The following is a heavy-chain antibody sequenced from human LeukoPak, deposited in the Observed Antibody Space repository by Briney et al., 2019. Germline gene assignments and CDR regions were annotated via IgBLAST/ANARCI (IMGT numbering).Heavy chain of an antibody. CDR2: IYYSGST. CDR3: ARTSTRLDAFDI. D-gene: IGHD1-1*01. V-gene: IGHV4-61*01. Sequence: SETLSLTCTVSGGSVSSGSYYWSWIRQPPGKGLEWIGYIYYSGSTNYNPSLKSRVTISVDTSKNQFSLKLSSVTAADTAVYYCARTSTRLDAFDIWGQGTMVTVSS. CDR1: GGSVSSGSYY. J-gene: IGHJ3*02.